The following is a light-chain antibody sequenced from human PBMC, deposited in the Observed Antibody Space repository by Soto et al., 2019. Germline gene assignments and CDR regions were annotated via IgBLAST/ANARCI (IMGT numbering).Light chain of an antibody. V-gene: IGKV1-27*01. CDR3: QKSNRSPRT. J-gene: IGKJ1*01. CDR1: QDISDH. CDR2: EAS. Sequence: DFQMTQSPSSLSAYVGYRVTITCRASQDISDHLAWYQHKPAKVPKLLIYEASTFQSGVPSRFSGGGSGTDLTLTIRSLQPEDVATYYCQKSNRSPRTFGQGTKVELK.